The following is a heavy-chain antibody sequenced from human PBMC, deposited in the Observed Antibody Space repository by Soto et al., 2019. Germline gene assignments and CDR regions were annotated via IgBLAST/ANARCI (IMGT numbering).Heavy chain of an antibody. D-gene: IGHD3-10*01. J-gene: IGHJ6*02. CDR3: AKPVQVGPHYHYGMDV. V-gene: IGHV3-23*01. CDR1: GFTFSTYA. Sequence: GGSLRLSCAASGFTFSTYAMTWVRQAPWKGLEWVSAISDSGDSTHYADSVKGRFTISRDNSKNTLYLQMNSLRAEDTAMYYCAKPVQVGPHYHYGMDVWGQGPTVTVSS. CDR2: ISDSGDST.